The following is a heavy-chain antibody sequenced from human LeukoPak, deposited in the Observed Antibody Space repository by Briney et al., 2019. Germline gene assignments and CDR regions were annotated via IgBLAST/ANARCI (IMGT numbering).Heavy chain of an antibody. Sequence: TSETLSLTCTVSGGSVSSGSYYWSWIRQPPGKGFEWIGYFYYSGSTNYNPSLKSRVTISVNTSKNQFSLKLSSVTAADTAVYYCARDRGDYGDYVFDHWGQGTLVTVSS. CDR2: FYYSGST. CDR3: ARDRGDYGDYVFDH. CDR1: GGSVSSGSYY. J-gene: IGHJ4*02. V-gene: IGHV4-61*01. D-gene: IGHD4-17*01.